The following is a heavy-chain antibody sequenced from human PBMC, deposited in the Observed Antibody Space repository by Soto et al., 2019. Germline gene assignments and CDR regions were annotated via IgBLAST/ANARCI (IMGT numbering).Heavy chain of an antibody. CDR3: ARVRYVSAGMDV. J-gene: IGHJ6*02. V-gene: IGHV3-21*01. CDR1: GFTFSSYS. CDR2: ISSSSSYI. D-gene: IGHD5-12*01. Sequence: EVQLVESGGGLVKPGGSLRLSCAASGFTFSSYSMNWVRQAPGKGLEWVSSISSSSSYIYYADSVKGRFTISRDNAKNSLDLQMNSLRAEDTAVYYCARVRYVSAGMDVWGQGTTVTVSS.